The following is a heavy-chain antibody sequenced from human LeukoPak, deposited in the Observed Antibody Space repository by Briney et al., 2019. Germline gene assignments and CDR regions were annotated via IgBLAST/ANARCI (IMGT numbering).Heavy chain of an antibody. J-gene: IGHJ3*01. V-gene: IGHV4-4*07. CDR3: ARGSSDAFDL. Sequence: LETLSLTCSVSDGSMISYHWSWIRQPAGKGLEWIGRIFTTGSTDYNPSLKSRVTMSVDTSKNQFSLKLIAVTAADTAVYYCARGSSDAFDLWGQGTMVTVS. CDR1: DGSMISYH. CDR2: IFTTGST.